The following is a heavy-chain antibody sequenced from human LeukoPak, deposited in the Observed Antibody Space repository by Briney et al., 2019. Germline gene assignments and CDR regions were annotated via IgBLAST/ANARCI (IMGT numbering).Heavy chain of an antibody. J-gene: IGHJ3*02. V-gene: IGHV3-21*04. Sequence: PGGSLRLSCAASGFTFSSYSMNWVRQAPGKGLEWVSSISSSSSYIYYADSVKGRFTISRDNAKNSLYLQMNSLRAEDTAVYYCAREYCSGGSCYSEAFDIWGQGTTVTVSS. CDR2: ISSSSSYI. D-gene: IGHD2-15*01. CDR3: AREYCSGGSCYSEAFDI. CDR1: GFTFSSYS.